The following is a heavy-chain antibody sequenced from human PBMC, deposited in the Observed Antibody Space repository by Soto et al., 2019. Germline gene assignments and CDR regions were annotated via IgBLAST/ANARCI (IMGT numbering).Heavy chain of an antibody. V-gene: IGHV1-2*02. CDR2: INPNSGGT. Sequence: ASVKVSCKASGYTFTGYYMHWVRQAPGQGLEWMGWINPNSGGTNYVQKFQGRVTMTRDTSISTAYMELSRLRSDDTAVYYCARVGWVGPYGSGRSHPNYYSMDVWGQGTTVTVSS. D-gene: IGHD3-10*01. CDR1: GYTFTGYY. J-gene: IGHJ6*02. CDR3: ARVGWVGPYGSGRSHPNYYSMDV.